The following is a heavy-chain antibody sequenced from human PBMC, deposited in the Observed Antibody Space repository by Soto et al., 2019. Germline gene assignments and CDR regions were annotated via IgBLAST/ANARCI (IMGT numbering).Heavy chain of an antibody. Sequence: GGSLRLSCAASGFTFSSFHMNWVRQAPGRGLEWVAYITSSSDTIYYSDSVKGRFTISRDNGKNSLFLQMNSLRSEDTAVYYCASSRITMVPYGMDVWGQGTTVTVSS. D-gene: IGHD3-10*01. CDR1: GFTFSSFH. V-gene: IGHV3-48*01. J-gene: IGHJ6*02. CDR2: ITSSSDTI. CDR3: ASSRITMVPYGMDV.